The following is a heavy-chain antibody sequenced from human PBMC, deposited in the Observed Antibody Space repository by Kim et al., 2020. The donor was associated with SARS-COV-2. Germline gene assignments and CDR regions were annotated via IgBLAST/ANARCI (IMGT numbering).Heavy chain of an antibody. D-gene: IGHD6-13*01. V-gene: IGHV4-38-2*02. CDR1: GYSISSGYY. CDR2: IYHSGSP. Sequence: SETLSLTCTVSGYSISSGYYWGWIRQPPGKGLEWIGSIYHSGSPYYHPSLKSRVTISVDTSKNQFSLKLSSVTAADTAVYYCARDEGTSSWYPDYFDYWGEGTLGAVST. CDR3: ARDEGTSSWYPDYFDY. J-gene: IGHJ4*02.